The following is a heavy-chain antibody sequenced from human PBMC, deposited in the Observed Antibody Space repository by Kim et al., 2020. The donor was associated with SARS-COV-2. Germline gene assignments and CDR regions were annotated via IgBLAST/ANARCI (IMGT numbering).Heavy chain of an antibody. CDR2: IYSGGST. Sequence: GGSLRLSCEASGFTVINYYMSWVRQAPGKGLEWVSIIYSGGSTYHAESVKGRFTISRDNSKNIVYLQINSLRIEDTAKYYCVRDTPYNRGSSSTAMDVWGHGTTITVSS. J-gene: IGHJ6*02. V-gene: IGHV3-53*05. CDR3: VRDTPYNRGSSSTAMDV. CDR1: GFTVINYY. D-gene: IGHD3-10*01.